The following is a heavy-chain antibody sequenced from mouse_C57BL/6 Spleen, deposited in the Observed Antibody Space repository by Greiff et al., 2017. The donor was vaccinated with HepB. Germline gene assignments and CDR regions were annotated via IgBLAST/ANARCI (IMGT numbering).Heavy chain of an antibody. J-gene: IGHJ3*01. CDR3: ARTLEVRTLFAY. Sequence: EVQLQQSGPELVKPGASVKMSCKASGYTFTDYNMHWVKQSHGKSLEWIGYINPNNGGTSYNQKFKGKATLTVNKSSSTAYMELSSLTSEDSAVYYGARTLEVRTLFAYWGQGTLVTVSA. CDR1: GYTFTDYN. V-gene: IGHV1-22*01. CDR2: INPNNGGT. D-gene: IGHD2-2*01.